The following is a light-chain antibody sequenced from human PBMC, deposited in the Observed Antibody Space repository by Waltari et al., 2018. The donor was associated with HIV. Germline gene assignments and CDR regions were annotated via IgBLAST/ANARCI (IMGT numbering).Light chain of an antibody. V-gene: IGLV2-23*02. CDR1: ASDVGGYDF. CDR3: CSYGGSSTSL. J-gene: IGLJ1*01. Sequence: QSALTQPASVSGSPGQSITISCTGTASDVGGYDFVSWYQQHPGKAPKLIIYDVTKRPSGVSNRFSGSKSGDTASLTISGLQAGDEADYYCCSYGGSSTSLFGAGTRVDVL. CDR2: DVT.